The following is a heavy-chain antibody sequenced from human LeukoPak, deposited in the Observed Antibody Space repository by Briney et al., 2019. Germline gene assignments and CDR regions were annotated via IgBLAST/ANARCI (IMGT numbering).Heavy chain of an antibody. J-gene: IGHJ5*02. CDR1: TYSISSAYY. Sequence: SETLSLTCSVSTYSISSAYYWGWIRQPPGKGLQWIGSIYHSGSTSYNPSLKSRVTISVDTSKNQFSLKLSSVTAADTAVYYCAREVAAVISPHWFDPWGQGTLVTVSS. CDR3: AREVAAVISPHWFDP. CDR2: IYHSGST. V-gene: IGHV4-38-2*02. D-gene: IGHD2-15*01.